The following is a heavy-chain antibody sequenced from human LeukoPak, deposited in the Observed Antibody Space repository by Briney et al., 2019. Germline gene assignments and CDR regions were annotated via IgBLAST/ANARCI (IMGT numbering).Heavy chain of an antibody. J-gene: IGHJ5*02. D-gene: IGHD3-10*01. CDR3: AVRPDYYYGSGSYYH. V-gene: IGHV1-3*01. CDR2: INAGNGNT. Sequence: GASVKVSCKASGYTFTSYAMHWVRQAPGQRLEWMGWINAGNGNTKYSQKFQGRVTITRDTSASTAYMELSSLRSEDTAVYYCAVRPDYYYGSGSYYHWGQGTLVTVSS. CDR1: GYTFTSYA.